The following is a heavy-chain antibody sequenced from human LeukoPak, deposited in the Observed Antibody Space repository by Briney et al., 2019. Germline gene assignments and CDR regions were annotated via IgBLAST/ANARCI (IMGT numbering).Heavy chain of an antibody. CDR3: AREAYCSGGSCYPGALDT. J-gene: IGHJ3*02. D-gene: IGHD2-15*01. V-gene: IGHV1-18*01. CDR2: SSAYNGDT. Sequence: ASVKVSCKASGFTFTSYGISWVRQAPGQGLEWMGWSSAYNGDTNYAQNIQGRVTMTTDTSTTTAYMELRSLRSDDTAVYYCAREAYCSGGSCYPGALDTWGQGTMVTVSS. CDR1: GFTFTSYG.